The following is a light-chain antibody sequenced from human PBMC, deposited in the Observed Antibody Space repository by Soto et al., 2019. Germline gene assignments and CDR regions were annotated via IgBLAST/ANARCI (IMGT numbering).Light chain of an antibody. CDR1: QSVSSSY. V-gene: IGKV3-20*01. CDR2: GAS. Sequence: EIVLTQSPGTLSLSPGERATLSCRASQSVSSSYLAWYQQKPGQAPRLLMYGASSRATGIPDRFSGSGSGTDFTLTISGLEPEDFAVYFCQQYGSSPITFGQGTRLEIK. CDR3: QQYGSSPIT. J-gene: IGKJ5*01.